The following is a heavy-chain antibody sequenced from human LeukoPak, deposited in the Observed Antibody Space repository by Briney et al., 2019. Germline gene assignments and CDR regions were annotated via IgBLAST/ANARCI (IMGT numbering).Heavy chain of an antibody. CDR1: GGSISSSSYY. CDR3: ATLRVGY. J-gene: IGHJ4*02. D-gene: IGHD1-26*01. Sequence: SETLSLTCTVSGGSISSSSYYWGWIRQPPGKGLEWIGSIHYSGSTYYNPSLKSRVTISVDTSKNQFSLKLSSVTAADTAVYYCATLRVGYWGQGTLVTVSS. CDR2: IHYSGST. V-gene: IGHV4-39*07.